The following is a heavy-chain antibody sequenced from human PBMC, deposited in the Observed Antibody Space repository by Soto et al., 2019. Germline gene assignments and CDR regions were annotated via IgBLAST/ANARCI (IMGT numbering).Heavy chain of an antibody. CDR2: ISGSGGST. V-gene: IGHV3-23*01. D-gene: IGHD3-22*01. Sequence: GGSLRLSCAASGFTFSSYAMSWVRQAPGKGLEWVSAISGSGGSTYYADSVKGRFTISRDNSKNTLYLQMNSLRAEDTAVYYCAKDTYYDSSGLYFDYWGQGNLVTVSS. CDR1: GFTFSSYA. CDR3: AKDTYYDSSGLYFDY. J-gene: IGHJ4*02.